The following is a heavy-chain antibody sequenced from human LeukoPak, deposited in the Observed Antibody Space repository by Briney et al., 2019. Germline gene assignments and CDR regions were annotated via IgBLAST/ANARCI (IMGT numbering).Heavy chain of an antibody. Sequence: ASVKVSCEASGYTFTGYYMHWVRQAPGQGLEWMGWINPNSGGTNYAQKFQGRVTMTRDTSISTAYMELSRLRSDDTAVYYCAKGAASVLVRSFDWLSRWGQGTLVTASS. CDR3: AKGAASVLVRSFDWLSR. J-gene: IGHJ4*02. D-gene: IGHD3-9*01. CDR2: INPNSGGT. V-gene: IGHV1-2*02. CDR1: GYTFTGYY.